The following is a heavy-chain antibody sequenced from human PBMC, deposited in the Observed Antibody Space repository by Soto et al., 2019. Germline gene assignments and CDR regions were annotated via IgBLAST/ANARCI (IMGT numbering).Heavy chain of an antibody. Sequence: ASVKVSCKASGYTFTNSDINWVRQAPGQGLEWMGWMNPDSGHAAYAQKFQGRVTLTTSTSTSTVYMEMRSLGSEDTAVYYCARRPHCSGGICYYGLDNWGQGTLVTVS. CDR2: MNPDSGHA. D-gene: IGHD2-15*01. CDR3: ARRPHCSGGICYYGLDN. V-gene: IGHV1-8*01. J-gene: IGHJ4*02. CDR1: GYTFTNSD.